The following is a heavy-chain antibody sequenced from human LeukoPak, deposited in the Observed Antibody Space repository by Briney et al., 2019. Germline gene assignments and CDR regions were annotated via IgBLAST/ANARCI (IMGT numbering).Heavy chain of an antibody. J-gene: IGHJ4*02. V-gene: IGHV4-39*07. Sequence: VKPSETLSLTCTVSGDSISSSDYYWGWIRQPPGKGLEWIGSIYYGVTTYYNPSLKNRVTISVDTSKSQFSLRLSSVTAADTAVYYCARDRLRWPKIDYWGQGTLVTVSS. CDR1: GDSISSSDYY. CDR2: IYYGVTT. CDR3: ARDRLRWPKIDY. D-gene: IGHD4-23*01.